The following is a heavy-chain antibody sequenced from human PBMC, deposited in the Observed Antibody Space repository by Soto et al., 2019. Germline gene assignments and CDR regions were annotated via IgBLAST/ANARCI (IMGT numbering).Heavy chain of an antibody. Sequence: PGGSLRLSCAASGFTFSSYAMSWVRQAPGKGLEWVSAISGSGGSTYYADSVKGRVTISRDNSKNTLYLQMNSLRAEDTAGYYCAKEEQWLVRHYYYGRDVWGQGTTVTVSS. V-gene: IGHV3-23*01. CDR1: GFTFSSYA. CDR2: ISGSGGST. D-gene: IGHD6-19*01. CDR3: AKEEQWLVRHYYYGRDV. J-gene: IGHJ6*02.